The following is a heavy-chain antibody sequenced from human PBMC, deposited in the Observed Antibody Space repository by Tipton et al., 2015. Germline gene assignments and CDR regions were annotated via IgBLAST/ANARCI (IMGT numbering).Heavy chain of an antibody. CDR1: GDSVSSNIAA. D-gene: IGHD6-19*01. CDR2: TYYRSKWFH. J-gene: IGHJ5*02. Sequence: GLVKPSRTLSLTCAISGDSVSSNIAAWSWIRQSPSGGLEWLARTYYRSKWFHDYAVSVQGRVTINPDTSKNQVSLQMNSVTPEDTAVYYCTRGSHNSGWSWGQGTLVTVSS. CDR3: TRGSHNSGWS. V-gene: IGHV6-1*01.